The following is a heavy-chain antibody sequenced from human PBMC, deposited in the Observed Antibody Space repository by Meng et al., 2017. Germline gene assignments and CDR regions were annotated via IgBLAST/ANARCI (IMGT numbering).Heavy chain of an antibody. CDR1: GDSVTVGSHY. CDR2: IDYGGST. V-gene: IGHV4-61*01. J-gene: IGHJ4*02. D-gene: IGHD3-16*01. Sequence: QVQLQESGPGLVRPSETLSLTCTVSGDSVTVGSHYWSWIRQPPGKGLEWIGYIDYGGSTSYNPSLRSRVTISVDTSNNQFSLKLSSVTAADTAVFYCARTRGDYYFDYWGQGTLVTVFS. CDR3: ARTRGDYYFDY.